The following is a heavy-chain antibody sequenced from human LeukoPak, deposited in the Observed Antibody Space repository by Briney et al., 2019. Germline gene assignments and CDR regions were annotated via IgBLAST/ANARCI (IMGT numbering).Heavy chain of an antibody. J-gene: IGHJ4*02. Sequence: GGSLRLSCAASGFIVSRKYMSWVRQAPGKGLEWVSVIYSGGSADYADSVKGRFTISRDNSKNTLHLQMKSLRAEDTAVYFCVRQRYCSNGVCYPPEYWGQGTPVTVSS. D-gene: IGHD2-8*01. CDR1: GFIVSRKY. CDR2: IYSGGSA. V-gene: IGHV3-66*01. CDR3: VRQRYCSNGVCYPPEY.